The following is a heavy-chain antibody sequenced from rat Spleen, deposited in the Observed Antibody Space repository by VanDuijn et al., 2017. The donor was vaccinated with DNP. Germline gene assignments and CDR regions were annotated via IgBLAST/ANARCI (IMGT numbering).Heavy chain of an antibody. J-gene: IGHJ2*01. CDR2: ISNTGDNT. V-gene: IGHV5S13*01. Sequence: EVQLVESGEGLVQPGRSLKLSCAASGFTFSNYGMAWVRQTPTKGLEWVASISNTGDNTYYSDSVKGRFSLSRDNAKSTLYLQMDSLRSEDTATYYCARHIYFDYWGQGVMVTVSS. CDR3: ARHIYFDY. CDR1: GFTFSNYG.